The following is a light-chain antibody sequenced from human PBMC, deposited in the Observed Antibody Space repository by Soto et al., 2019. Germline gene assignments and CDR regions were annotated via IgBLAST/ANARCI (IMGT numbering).Light chain of an antibody. CDR1: QRISSW. J-gene: IGKJ4*01. CDR3: QLYNGYLT. Sequence: DIQMTQSPSTLSASVGDRVTSTCRASQRISSWLAWYQQNPGKAPKLLIYKASGLESGVPSGFSRSGSRTELTLTLRSLQPDDFAAHYCQLYNGYLTFGGGTKVEIK. CDR2: KAS. V-gene: IGKV1-5*03.